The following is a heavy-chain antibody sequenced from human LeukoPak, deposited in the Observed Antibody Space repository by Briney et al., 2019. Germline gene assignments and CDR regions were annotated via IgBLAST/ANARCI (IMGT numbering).Heavy chain of an antibody. CDR2: IRGKAYGGTT. CDR1: GFTFGDYA. CDR3: TSTFYGDPRDY. J-gene: IGHJ4*02. D-gene: IGHD4-17*01. V-gene: IGHV3-49*04. Sequence: GGSLRLSCTASGFTFGDYAMSWVRQAPGKGLEWVGFIRGKAYGGTTEYAASVKGRFTISRDDSKSIAYLQMNSLKTEDTAVYYCTSTFYGDPRDYWGQGTLVTVSS.